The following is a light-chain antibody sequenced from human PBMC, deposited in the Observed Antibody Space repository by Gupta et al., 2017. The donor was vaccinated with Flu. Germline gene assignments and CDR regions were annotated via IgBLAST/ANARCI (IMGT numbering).Light chain of an antibody. Sequence: QTVVPPAPTLSVSPGGTVTLTCGLSSASVPTTNYPSRFQQTPGPAPRTLIHNKNNRWAGVPGRFSASIGGATAGLIITVAKEDEASDYYDVQHGGSGIWVFGGGTKLTVL. J-gene: IGLJ3*02. V-gene: IGLV8-61*01. CDR1: SASVPTTNY. CDR2: NKN. CDR3: VQHGGSGIWV.